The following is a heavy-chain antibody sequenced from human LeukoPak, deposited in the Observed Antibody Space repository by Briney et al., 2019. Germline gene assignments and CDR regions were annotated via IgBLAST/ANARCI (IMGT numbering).Heavy chain of an antibody. CDR3: ARGSHCGGDCYSLFES. CDR1: GVSFSSYT. J-gene: IGHJ1*01. Sequence: GGSLRLSCAASGVSFSSYTMMWVRQAPGKGLEWVSAISGSGGATNYADSVKGRFTISRDNAKNTLYLQMDSSRVEDTAVYYCARGSHCGGDCYSLFESWGQGTLATVSS. CDR2: ISGSGGAT. D-gene: IGHD2-21*02. V-gene: IGHV3-23*01.